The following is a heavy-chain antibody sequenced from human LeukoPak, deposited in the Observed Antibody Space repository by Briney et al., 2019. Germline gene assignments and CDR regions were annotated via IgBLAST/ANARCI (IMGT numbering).Heavy chain of an antibody. J-gene: IGHJ2*01. CDR2: IIPIFGTA. V-gene: IGHV1-69*13. Sequence: SVKVSCKASGGTFSSYAISWVRQAPGQGLEWMGGIIPIFGTANYAQKFQGRVTITADESTSTAYMELSSLRSEDPAVYYCARGGTSYHYWYFDLWGRGTRVTVSS. CDR1: GGTFSSYA. CDR3: ARGGTSYHYWYFDL. D-gene: IGHD2-2*01.